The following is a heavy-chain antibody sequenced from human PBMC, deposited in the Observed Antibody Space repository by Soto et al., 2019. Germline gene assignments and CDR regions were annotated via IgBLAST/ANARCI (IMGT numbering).Heavy chain of an antibody. Sequence: SETLSLTCNVSGGSVSSSSYYWGWIRQAPGKGLEWIVSTYYSAGTYYNPSLKSRITTSMDASKNQFSLTVTSVTAADTAIYYCARHASRGYSSSWYFEDWGQGTPVTVSS. CDR3: ARHASRGYSSSWYFED. CDR2: TYYSAGT. V-gene: IGHV4-39*01. J-gene: IGHJ4*02. CDR1: GGSVSSSSYY. D-gene: IGHD6-13*01.